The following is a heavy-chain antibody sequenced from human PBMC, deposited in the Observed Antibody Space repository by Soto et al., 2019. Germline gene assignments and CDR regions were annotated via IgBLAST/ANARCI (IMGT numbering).Heavy chain of an antibody. CDR3: ARDLYGSGSYYFYYCYGMDV. V-gene: IGHV6-1*01. CDR2: TYYRSKWYN. Sequence: HSQTLSLTCAISGDSVSSNSAAWNWIRQSPSRGLEWLGRTYYRSKWYNDYAVSVKSRITINPDTSKNQFSLQLNSVTPEDTAVYYCARDLYGSGSYYFYYCYGMDVWGQGTTVTVSS. J-gene: IGHJ6*02. D-gene: IGHD3-10*01. CDR1: GDSVSSNSAA.